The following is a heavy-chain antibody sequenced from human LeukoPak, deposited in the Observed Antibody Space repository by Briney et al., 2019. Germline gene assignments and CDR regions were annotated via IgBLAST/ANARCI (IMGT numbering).Heavy chain of an antibody. CDR2: INSDSNYI. CDR3: ARNGILGIAAAVDV. CDR1: GFTFSDYY. Sequence: GGSLRLSCAASGFTFSDYYMSWIRQAPGKGLEWVSSINSDSNYIYYADSVKGRFTISRDAKNSVYLQMNSLRAEDTAVYYCARNGILGIAAAVDVWGKGTTVTVSS. D-gene: IGHD6-13*01. J-gene: IGHJ6*04. V-gene: IGHV3-11*06.